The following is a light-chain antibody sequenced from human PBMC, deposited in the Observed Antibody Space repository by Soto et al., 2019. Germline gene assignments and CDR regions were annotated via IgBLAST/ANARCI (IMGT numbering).Light chain of an antibody. V-gene: IGLV1-40*01. Sequence: QSVLTQPPSVSGAPGQRVTISCTGSSSNIGAGYDVRWYKQLPGTAPKVLIYGNNNRPSGVPDRFSGSKSGTSASLAITGLQAEDEADYYCQSFDNSLSGSRVFGTGTKVTVL. CDR3: QSFDNSLSGSRV. CDR1: SSNIGAGYD. J-gene: IGLJ1*01. CDR2: GNN.